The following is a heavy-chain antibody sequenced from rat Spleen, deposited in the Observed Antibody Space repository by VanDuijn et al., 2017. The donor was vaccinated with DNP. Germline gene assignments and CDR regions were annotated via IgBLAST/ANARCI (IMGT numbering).Heavy chain of an antibody. CDR1: GFTFSDYY. Sequence: EVQLVESGGGLVQPGRSLKLSCAASGFTFSDYYMAWVRQAPKKGLEWVASISYEGSSTYYRDSVKGRFTVSRDNAKTSLYLQMDSLRSEDTAPYYCARHYYDGSYYFDYWGQGVMVTVSS. V-gene: IGHV5-22*01. CDR2: ISYEGSST. J-gene: IGHJ2*01. D-gene: IGHD1-12*02. CDR3: ARHYYDGSYYFDY.